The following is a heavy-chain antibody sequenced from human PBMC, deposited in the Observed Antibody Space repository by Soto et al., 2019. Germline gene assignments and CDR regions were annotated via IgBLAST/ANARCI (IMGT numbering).Heavy chain of an antibody. CDR3: VRDDCSGGTCYPGAY. CDR1: GYTFTSYG. J-gene: IGHJ4*02. CDR2: ISAYNGNT. V-gene: IGHV1-18*01. Sequence: ASVKVSCKASGYTFTSYGISWVRQAPGQGLEWMGWISAYNGNTNYSQKFQGRVTMTRDTSASTAYMTAYMELNNLISEDTAVYYCVRDDCSGGTCYPGAYWGQGTLVTVSS. D-gene: IGHD2-15*01.